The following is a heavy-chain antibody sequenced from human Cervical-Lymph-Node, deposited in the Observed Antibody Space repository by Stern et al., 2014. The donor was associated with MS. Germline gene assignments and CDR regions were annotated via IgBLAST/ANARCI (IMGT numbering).Heavy chain of an antibody. CDR2: ITGSGTYI. Sequence: EVQLVESGGGLVKPGGSLRLSCAASGFSFSPYSMTWVRQAPGKGLEWVSSITGSGTYIYYADLVKGRFTISRDNAKNSLYLQMNSLRAEDTAVYYCARDARRGDYYGLDVWGQGTTVTVSS. D-gene: IGHD3-10*01. V-gene: IGHV3-21*01. CDR1: GFSFSPYS. CDR3: ARDARRGDYYGLDV. J-gene: IGHJ6*02.